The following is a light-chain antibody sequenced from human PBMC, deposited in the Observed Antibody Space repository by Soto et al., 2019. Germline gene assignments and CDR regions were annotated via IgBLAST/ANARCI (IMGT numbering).Light chain of an antibody. CDR2: EVR. CDR3: TSYTPTGALV. V-gene: IGLV2-14*01. J-gene: IGLJ6*01. CDR1: NTDVGGYNY. Sequence: QSALTQPASVSGSPGQSITVSCTGTNTDVGGYNYVSWYQHRPGKAPRLMIYEVRNRLSGVSNRFSGSKSGNTASLTISGLQSEDEADYYCTSYTPTGALVFGSGNKLTVL.